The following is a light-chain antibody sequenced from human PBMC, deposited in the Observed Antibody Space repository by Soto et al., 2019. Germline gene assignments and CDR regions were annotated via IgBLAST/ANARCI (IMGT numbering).Light chain of an antibody. Sequence: DLQLTQSPSSVSASEGVRVTITWRASQGISSWLAWYQQKPGKAPKLRIYTVSSLQSGVPSRFSGSVYGTDFTLAISSVQPEDFAIYYFQQPNSFPLTFGGGTKVEIK. CDR1: QGISSW. CDR3: QQPNSFPLT. V-gene: IGKV1-12*01. J-gene: IGKJ4*01. CDR2: TVS.